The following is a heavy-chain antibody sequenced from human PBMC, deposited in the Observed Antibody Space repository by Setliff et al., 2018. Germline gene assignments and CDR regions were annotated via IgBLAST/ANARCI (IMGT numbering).Heavy chain of an antibody. Sequence: SETLSLTCTVSGGSISSGGYYWSWIRQHPGKGLEWIGYIYYSGSTYYNPSLQSRVTISVDTSKNQFSLKLSSVTAADTAVYYCARVPRFTDTRYAFDIWGQGTMVTVSS. CDR1: GGSISSGGYY. D-gene: IGHD5-18*01. V-gene: IGHV4-31*03. CDR2: IYYSGST. J-gene: IGHJ3*02. CDR3: ARVPRFTDTRYAFDI.